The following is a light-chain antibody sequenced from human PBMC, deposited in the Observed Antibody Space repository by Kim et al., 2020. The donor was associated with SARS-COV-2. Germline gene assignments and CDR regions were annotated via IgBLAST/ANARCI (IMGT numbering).Light chain of an antibody. CDR3: NSRDSSGNHLV. Sequence: SSELTQYPAVSVALGQTVRITCQGDSLRSYYASWYQQKPGQAPVLVIYGKNNRHSGIPDRFSGSSSGNTASLTITGAQAEDAADYYCNSRDSSGNHLVFGGGTKLTVL. CDR1: SLRSYY. J-gene: IGLJ3*02. CDR2: GKN. V-gene: IGLV3-19*01.